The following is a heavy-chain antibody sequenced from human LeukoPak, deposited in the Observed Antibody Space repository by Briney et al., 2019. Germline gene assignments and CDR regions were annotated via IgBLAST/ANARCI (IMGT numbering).Heavy chain of an antibody. V-gene: IGHV3-21*01. CDR2: ISSSSSYI. Sequence: PGRPLRLSCAASGFTFSSYSMNWVRQAPGKGLEWVSSISSSSSYIYYADSVKGRFTISRDNAKNSLYLQMNSLRAEDTAVYYCARVPDHVDTAMVGQYWGQGTLVTVSS. CDR3: ARVPDHVDTAMVGQY. J-gene: IGHJ4*02. CDR1: GFTFSSYS. D-gene: IGHD5-18*01.